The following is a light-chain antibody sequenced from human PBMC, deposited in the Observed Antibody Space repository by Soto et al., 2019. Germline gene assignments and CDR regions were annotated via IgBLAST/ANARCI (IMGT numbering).Light chain of an antibody. V-gene: IGKV1-5*03. CDR1: QSISSW. CDR3: QQYNSYSGT. CDR2: KAS. Sequence: DIQMTQSPSTLSASVGDRVTITCRASQSISSWLAWYQQKPGKAPKLLIYKASSLESGVPSRFSGSGSGTEFTLTISSLQPDDFATYYCQQYNSYSGTCGQGPRWIS. J-gene: IGKJ1*01.